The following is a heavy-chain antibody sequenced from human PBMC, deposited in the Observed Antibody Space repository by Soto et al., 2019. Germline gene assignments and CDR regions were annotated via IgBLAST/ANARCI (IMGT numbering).Heavy chain of an antibody. CDR2: IFPDDSDT. CDR3: ATLIGRSSWFDS. D-gene: IGHD1-26*01. V-gene: IGHV5-51*01. Sequence: GESLKISCKVSGDGFATNWIAWVRQKSGQGLEYMGSIFPDDSDTRYSPSFQGQVTISVDKSISTAYLQWSNLKASDTAMYFCATLIGRSSWFDSWGQGALVTVSS. J-gene: IGHJ5*01. CDR1: GDGFATNW.